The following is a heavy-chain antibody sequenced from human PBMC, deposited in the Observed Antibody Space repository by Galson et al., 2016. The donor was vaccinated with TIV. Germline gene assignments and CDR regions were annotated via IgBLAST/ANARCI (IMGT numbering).Heavy chain of an antibody. Sequence: SVKVSCKASGYTFTHYYMHWVRQAPGQGPEWMGRINPDSGDTNYAQNFQDRVTMTRGTSIRTAYMELSRLKSDDTAVYYCARDLDSTVTAPFDYWGQGTLVTISS. V-gene: IGHV1-2*06. CDR2: INPDSGDT. CDR3: ARDLDSTVTAPFDY. D-gene: IGHD4-17*01. CDR1: GYTFTHYY. J-gene: IGHJ4*02.